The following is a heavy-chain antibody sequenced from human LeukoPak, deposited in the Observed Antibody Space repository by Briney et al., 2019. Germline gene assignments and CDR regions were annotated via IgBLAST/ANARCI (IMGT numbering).Heavy chain of an antibody. CDR1: GFTFSSYA. V-gene: IGHV3-23*01. Sequence: PGGSLRLSCAASGFTFSSYAVSWVRQAPGKGLEWVSAISGSGGSTYYADSVKGRFTISGDNSKNTLYLQMNSLRAEDTAVYYCAKTYGSGSYYRLRNYYFDYWGQGTLVTVSS. D-gene: IGHD3-10*01. CDR3: AKTYGSGSYYRLRNYYFDY. J-gene: IGHJ4*02. CDR2: ISGSGGST.